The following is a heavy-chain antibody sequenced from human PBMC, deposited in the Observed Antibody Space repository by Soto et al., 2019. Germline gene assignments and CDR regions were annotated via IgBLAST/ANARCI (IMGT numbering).Heavy chain of an antibody. CDR1: GFSFSGYA. Sequence: EVQLLESGGVLVQPGGSLRLSCAASGFSFSGYAMTWVRQAPGKGLEWVSTTGASGRTTYYADSVKGRFTVSRDNSKNTLDLQMSSLRADDTAVYYCATVHNTSRYFDYWGQGTLVTVAS. CDR3: ATVHNTSRYFDY. V-gene: IGHV3-23*01. J-gene: IGHJ4*02. D-gene: IGHD1-20*01. CDR2: TGASGRTT.